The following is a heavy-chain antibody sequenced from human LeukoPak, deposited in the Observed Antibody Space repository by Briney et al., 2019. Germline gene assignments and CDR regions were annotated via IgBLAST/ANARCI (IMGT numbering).Heavy chain of an antibody. J-gene: IGHJ1*01. V-gene: IGHV4-31*03. Sequence: NPSQTLSLTCTVSGGSISSGGYYWSWIRQHPGKGLEWIGYIYYSGSTYYNPSLKSRVTISVDTSKNQFSLKLSSVTAADTAVYYCARGEMYYDFWSGYYTHAEYFQHWGQGTLVTVSS. D-gene: IGHD3-3*01. CDR2: IYYSGST. CDR1: GGSISSGGYY. CDR3: ARGEMYYDFWSGYYTHAEYFQH.